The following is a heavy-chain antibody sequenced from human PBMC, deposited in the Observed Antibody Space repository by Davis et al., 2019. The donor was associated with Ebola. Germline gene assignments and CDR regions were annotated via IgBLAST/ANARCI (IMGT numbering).Heavy chain of an antibody. CDR2: ISYDGSNK. J-gene: IGHJ4*02. D-gene: IGHD1-26*01. V-gene: IGHV3-30*04. Sequence: PGGSLRLSCAASAFTFSSYAMHRVRQAPGKGLEWVAVISYDGSNKYYADSVRGRFTISRDNSKNTLYLQMNSLRAEDTAVYYCARVEWELYYFDYWGQGNLVTVSS. CDR1: AFTFSSYA. CDR3: ARVEWELYYFDY.